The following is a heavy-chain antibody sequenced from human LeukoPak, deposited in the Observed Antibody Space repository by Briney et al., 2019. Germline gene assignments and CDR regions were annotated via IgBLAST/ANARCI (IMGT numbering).Heavy chain of an antibody. D-gene: IGHD1-26*01. Sequence: SETLSLTCTVSGGSISSSSYYWGWIRQPPGKGLEWIGSIYYSGSTYYNPSLKSRVTISVDTSKNQFSLKLSSVTAADTAVYYCARLSGSYYLPPRFDYWGQGTLVTVSS. CDR1: GGSISSSSYY. CDR2: IYYSGST. J-gene: IGHJ4*02. V-gene: IGHV4-39*07. CDR3: ARLSGSYYLPPRFDY.